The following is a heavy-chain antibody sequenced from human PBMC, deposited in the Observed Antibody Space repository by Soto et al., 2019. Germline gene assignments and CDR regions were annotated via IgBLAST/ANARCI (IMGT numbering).Heavy chain of an antibody. CDR3: ARGRTYYYDSSGYYWDX. D-gene: IGHD3-22*01. Sequence: GTLSLTCAVSGGSISSSNWWSWVRQPPGKGLEWIGEIYHSGSTNYNPSLKSRVTISVDKSKNQFSLKLSSVTAADTAVYYCARGRTYYYDSSGYYWDXWGQGTLVTVSS. CDR2: IYHSGST. J-gene: IGHJ4*02. CDR1: GGSISSSNW. V-gene: IGHV4-4*02.